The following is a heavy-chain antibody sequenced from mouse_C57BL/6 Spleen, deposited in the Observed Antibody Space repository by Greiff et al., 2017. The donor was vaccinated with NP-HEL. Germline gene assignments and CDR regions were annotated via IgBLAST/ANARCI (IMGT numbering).Heavy chain of an antibody. CDR2: INPSSGYT. D-gene: IGHD2-4*01. Sequence: QVHVKQSGAELAKPGASVKLSCKASGYTFTSYWMHWVKQRPGQGLEWIGYINPSSGYTKYNQKFKDKATLTADKSSSTAYMQLSSLTYEDSAVYYCASYYDYDGGFAYWGQGTLVTVSA. CDR3: ASYYDYDGGFAY. J-gene: IGHJ3*01. CDR1: GYTFTSYW. V-gene: IGHV1-7*01.